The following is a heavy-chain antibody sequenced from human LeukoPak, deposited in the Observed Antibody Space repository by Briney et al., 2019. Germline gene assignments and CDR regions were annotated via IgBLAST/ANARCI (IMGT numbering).Heavy chain of an antibody. CDR3: ARAYGGYYFDY. Sequence: GGSLRLSCAASGFTFSSYGMSWVRQAPGKGLEWVSVIYSGGNTYYADSVKGRFTISRDNSKNTLYLQMNSLRAEDTAVYYCARAYGGYYFDYWGQGTLVTVSS. J-gene: IGHJ4*02. CDR2: IYSGGNT. CDR1: GFTFSSYG. V-gene: IGHV3-53*01. D-gene: IGHD4/OR15-4a*01.